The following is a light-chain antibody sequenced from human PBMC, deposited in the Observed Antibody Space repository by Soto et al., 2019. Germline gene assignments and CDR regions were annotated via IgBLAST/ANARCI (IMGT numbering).Light chain of an antibody. CDR1: QSIGDW. Sequence: DIQMTQSPSTLSASVRDRVTITCRASQSIGDWVAWYQQKPGKTPKLLIYRSSNLETGVPSTFSGSGSGTEFTLTISSLQPDDLATYYCQQFNEFPLTFGGGTRLEIK. CDR3: QQFNEFPLT. CDR2: RSS. V-gene: IGKV1-5*03. J-gene: IGKJ5*01.